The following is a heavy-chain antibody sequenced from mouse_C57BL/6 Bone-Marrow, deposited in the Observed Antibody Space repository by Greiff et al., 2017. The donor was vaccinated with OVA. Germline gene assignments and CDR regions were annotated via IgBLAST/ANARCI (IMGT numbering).Heavy chain of an antibody. Sequence: VMLVESGPELVRPGASVQISCKAPGYTFTSHWMQWVRQRPGPGLAWIGELFPGSGSPYFNEKFKGKATLTVDTSSSTAYMQLSSLTSEDSAVYFCARRSYDGYYPFAYWGQGTLVTVSA. CDR3: ARRSYDGYYPFAY. D-gene: IGHD2-3*01. CDR1: GYTFTSHW. CDR2: LFPGSGSP. J-gene: IGHJ3*01. V-gene: IGHV1-56*01.